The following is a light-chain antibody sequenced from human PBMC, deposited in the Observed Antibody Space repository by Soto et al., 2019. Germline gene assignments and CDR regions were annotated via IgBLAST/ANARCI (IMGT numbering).Light chain of an antibody. V-gene: IGKV2-28*01. CDR2: LGS. J-gene: IGKJ4*01. CDR1: QSLLHSNGYNY. Sequence: DIVVTQSPLSLPVTPGEPASISCRSSQSLLHSNGYNYLDWYLQKPGQSPHLLVYLGSNRASGVPDRFSGSGSGIDFTLKISRVEAEDVGVYYCMQALQTPLTFGGGTKVEIK. CDR3: MQALQTPLT.